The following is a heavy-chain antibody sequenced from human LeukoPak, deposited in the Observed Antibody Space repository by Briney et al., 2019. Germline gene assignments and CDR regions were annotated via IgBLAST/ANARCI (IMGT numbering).Heavy chain of an antibody. CDR2: ISSSSSYI. D-gene: IGHD6-13*01. CDR1: GFTFSSYS. V-gene: IGHV3-21*01. Sequence: PGGSLRLSCAASGFTFSSYSMNWVRQAPGKGLEWVSSISSSSSYIYYADSVKGRFTISRDNAKNSLYLQMNSLRAEDTAVYYCARVASLAAAEDYWGQGTLVTVSS. CDR3: ARVASLAAAEDY. J-gene: IGHJ4*02.